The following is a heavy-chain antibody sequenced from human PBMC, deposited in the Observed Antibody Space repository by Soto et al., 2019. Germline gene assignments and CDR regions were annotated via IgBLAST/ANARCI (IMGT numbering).Heavy chain of an antibody. J-gene: IGHJ4*02. CDR3: AHSWGLPFDY. Sequence: QITLKESGPTLVKPTQTLTLTCTYSGFSLRTTGVGVGWIRQPPGKALEWLGLIYWDDDKRYSPSLKSRLTLTSDISKSQVVLTMTNMYPVDTGTYYCAHSWGLPFDYWGQGNLVIVSS. CDR2: IYWDDDK. V-gene: IGHV2-5*02. D-gene: IGHD3-16*01. CDR1: GFSLRTTGVG.